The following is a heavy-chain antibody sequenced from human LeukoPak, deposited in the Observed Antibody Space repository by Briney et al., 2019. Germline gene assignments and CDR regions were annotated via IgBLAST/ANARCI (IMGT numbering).Heavy chain of an antibody. CDR1: GGSISSSSYY. Sequence: SETLSLTCTVSGGSISSSSYYWGWIRQPPGKGLEWIGSIYYSGSTYYNPSLKSRVTISVDTSKNQFSLKLSSVTAADTAVYYCARSSGYSSSGGLNWFDTWGQGTLVTVSS. CDR2: IYYSGST. J-gene: IGHJ5*02. D-gene: IGHD6-13*01. CDR3: ARSSGYSSSGGLNWFDT. V-gene: IGHV4-39*01.